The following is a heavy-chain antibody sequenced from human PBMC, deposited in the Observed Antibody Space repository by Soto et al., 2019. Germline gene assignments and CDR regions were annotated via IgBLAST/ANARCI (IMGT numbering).Heavy chain of an antibody. V-gene: IGHV3-30*09. D-gene: IGHD2-15*01. CDR1: GFIFSSYA. CDR3: ARTGLLHGMDV. J-gene: IGHJ6*02. Sequence: QVQLVESGGGVVQPGRSLRLSCAASGFIFSSYAMHWVRQAPGKGLEWVAVISYDGSNKYYADSVKGRFAISRDNSKNTLYLQMNSLRAEDTAVYYCARTGLLHGMDVWGQGTTVIVSS. CDR2: ISYDGSNK.